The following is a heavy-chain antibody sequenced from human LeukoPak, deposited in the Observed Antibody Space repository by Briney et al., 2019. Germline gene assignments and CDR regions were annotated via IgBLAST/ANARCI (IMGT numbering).Heavy chain of an antibody. V-gene: IGHV4-59*01. J-gene: IGHJ6*04. CDR1: GGSIVGYY. CDR2: VSYAGST. CDR3: ARDRTRDGYNYGGSSYYYGLDV. Sequence: SETLSLTCTVSGGSIVGYYWSWIRQPPGKGLEWIGSVSYAGSTNYNPSLKSRVTLSIDTSNNQFSLRLSSVTTADTGLYFCARDRTRDGYNYGGSSYYYGLDVWGGGTTVSVSS. D-gene: IGHD5-24*01.